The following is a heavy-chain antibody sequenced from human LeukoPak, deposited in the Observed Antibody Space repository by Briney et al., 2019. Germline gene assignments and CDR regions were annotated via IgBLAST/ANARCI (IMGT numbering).Heavy chain of an antibody. CDR1: GDSITSGGHY. CDR3: ARVSGFWLY. J-gene: IGHJ4*02. D-gene: IGHD3-22*01. V-gene: IGHV4-39*07. Sequence: SETLSLTCTVSGDSITSGGHYWGWIRQTPGKRLEWIGNIYFSGDTSYNPSLKSRLTMSVDTSKNQLFLNLDSVTAADTAVYYCARVSGFWLYWGQGTLVTVSS. CDR2: IYFSGDT.